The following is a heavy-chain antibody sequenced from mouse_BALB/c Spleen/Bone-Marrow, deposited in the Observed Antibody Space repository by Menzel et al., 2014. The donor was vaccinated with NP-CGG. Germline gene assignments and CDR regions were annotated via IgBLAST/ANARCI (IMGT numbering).Heavy chain of an antibody. J-gene: IGHJ4*01. CDR3: ARYRYYGSSYAMDY. Sequence: EVQLQHSGAELVKPGASVKLSCTASGFNIKDTYMYWVKQRPEQGLEWIGRIDPANGNTKYDPKFQGKATITADTSSNTAYLQLSSLTSEDTAVYYCARYRYYGSSYAMDYWGQGTSVTVSS. V-gene: IGHV14-3*02. CDR1: GFNIKDTY. CDR2: IDPANGNT. D-gene: IGHD1-1*01.